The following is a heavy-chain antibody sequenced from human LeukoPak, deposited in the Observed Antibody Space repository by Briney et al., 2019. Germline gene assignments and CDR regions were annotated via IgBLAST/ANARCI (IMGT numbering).Heavy chain of an antibody. D-gene: IGHD1-14*01. CDR1: GFTFSSYA. V-gene: IGHV3-30*04. J-gene: IGHJ3*01. Sequence: GGSLRLSCAASGFTFSSYAMHWVRQAPGKGLEWVAVISYDGSNKYYADSVKGRFTISRDNSKNTLYLQMNSLRVEDTALYYCARDLNLPDAFDVWGKGTTVTVSS. CDR2: ISYDGSNK. CDR3: ARDLNLPDAFDV.